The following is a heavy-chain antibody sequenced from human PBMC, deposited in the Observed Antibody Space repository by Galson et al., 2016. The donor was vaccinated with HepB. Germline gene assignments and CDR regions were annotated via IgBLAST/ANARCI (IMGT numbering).Heavy chain of an antibody. Sequence: QSGAEVKKPGESLKISCKASGYKFTSYWIGWVRQIPGKGLEWMGIIYPGESDAPYSPSFQGQVTISVDKSLSTAYLQWSSLKASDTGIYYCVRHRGHGDYEPHGYWGQGTLVTVSS. CDR2: IYPGESDA. CDR3: VRHRGHGDYEPHGY. V-gene: IGHV5-51*01. J-gene: IGHJ4*02. CDR1: GYKFTSYW. D-gene: IGHD4-17*01.